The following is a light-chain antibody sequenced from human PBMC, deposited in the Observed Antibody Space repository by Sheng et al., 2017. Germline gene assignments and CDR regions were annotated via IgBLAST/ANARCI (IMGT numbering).Light chain of an antibody. CDR3: QHYDKWPLP. CDR1: QSVTSN. Sequence: EIVLTQSPGTLSLSPGERVTLSCRASQSVTSNYLAWYQQKPGQPPRLLIYGASTRATGIPARFSGSASGTEFTLTISSLQSEDFAVYYCQHYDKWPLPFGGGTKVEIK. CDR2: GAS. V-gene: IGKV3-15*01. J-gene: IGKJ4*01.